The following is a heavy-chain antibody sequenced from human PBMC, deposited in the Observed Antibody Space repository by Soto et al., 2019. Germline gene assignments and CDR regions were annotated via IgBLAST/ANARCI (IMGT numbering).Heavy chain of an antibody. V-gene: IGHV1-18*01. Sequence: QVHLVQSGGEVRKPGASVKVSCKASGYSFITYAVSWVRQAPGQGLEWMGWVNPYNGNTNYAQNFQGRVTMTTDTSTSTAYMELRNLRSDDAAVYYCVRAVRRLTSYDYFDYWGQGTKVTVSS. D-gene: IGHD3-16*01. CDR2: VNPYNGNT. J-gene: IGHJ4*02. CDR1: GYSFITYA. CDR3: VRAVRRLTSYDYFDY.